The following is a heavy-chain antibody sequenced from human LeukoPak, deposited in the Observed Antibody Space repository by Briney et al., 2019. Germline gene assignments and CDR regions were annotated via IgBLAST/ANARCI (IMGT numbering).Heavy chain of an antibody. CDR2: IYFSGST. Sequence: SETLSLTCTVSGGSISSTTYYWGWIRQPPGKGLEWIGSIYFSGSTYYNPSLKSRVTISVDTSKNQFSLKLSSVTDADTAVYYCARDGMWFGEFRFDYWGHGTLVTVSS. J-gene: IGHJ4*01. D-gene: IGHD3-10*01. CDR3: ARDGMWFGEFRFDY. V-gene: IGHV4-39*07. CDR1: GGSISSTTYY.